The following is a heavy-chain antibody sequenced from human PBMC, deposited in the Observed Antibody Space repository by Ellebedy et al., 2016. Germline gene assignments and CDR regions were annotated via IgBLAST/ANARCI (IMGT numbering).Heavy chain of an antibody. Sequence: SVKVSXKASGGTFSSYDISWVRQAPGQGLEWMGGIIPIFGTANYAQKFQGKVTITADESTSTAYMELSSLRSEDTAVYYCARAASPYYYYHYMDVWGKGTTVTVSS. CDR3: ARAASPYYYYHYMDV. CDR1: GGTFSSYD. J-gene: IGHJ6*03. CDR2: IIPIFGTA. V-gene: IGHV1-69*13.